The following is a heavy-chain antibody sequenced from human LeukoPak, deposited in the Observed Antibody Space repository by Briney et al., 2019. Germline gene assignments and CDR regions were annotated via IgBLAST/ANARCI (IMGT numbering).Heavy chain of an antibody. J-gene: IGHJ4*02. V-gene: IGHV3-49*03. CDR3: TRQALILTDYYTFDF. CDR2: IRRKASGGTT. Sequence: GGSLRLSCIVSGFIFGDYAVSWFRLAPGKGLEWVGLIRRKASGGTTEYAASVKGRFTISRDDSKNIAYLQMNSLKTEDTAVYYCTRQALILTDYYTFDFWGQGTLVTVSS. CDR1: GFIFGDYA. D-gene: IGHD3-9*01.